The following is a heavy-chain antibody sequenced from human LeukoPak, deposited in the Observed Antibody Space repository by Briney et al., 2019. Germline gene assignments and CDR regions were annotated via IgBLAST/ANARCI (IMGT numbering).Heavy chain of an antibody. CDR1: GFTFSSYE. D-gene: IGHD2-15*01. CDR2: ISATGNTI. Sequence: GGSLRLSCATSGFTFSSYEMNWVRQAPGKGLEWVSYISATGNTIYYADSVKGRFTISRDNAKNSLYLQMNSLRAEDTAVYYCARAPSGCGGTCAFDYWGQGTLVTVSS. J-gene: IGHJ4*02. V-gene: IGHV3-48*03. CDR3: ARAPSGCGGTCAFDY.